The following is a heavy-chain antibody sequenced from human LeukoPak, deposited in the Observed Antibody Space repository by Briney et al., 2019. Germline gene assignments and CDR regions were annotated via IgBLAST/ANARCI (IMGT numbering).Heavy chain of an antibody. D-gene: IGHD5-24*01. CDR3: ARGGEGYNDDAFEV. CDR2: IYNSATT. Sequence: SETLSLTRTVSGDSIRSHYCAWIRQSPGKGLEWIGHIYNSATTDYNPSFKSRVTISLDTSKKQFSLKMTSVTALDSAVYYCARGGEGYNDDAFEVWGLGTAVTVSS. CDR1: GDSIRSHY. J-gene: IGHJ3*01. V-gene: IGHV4-59*11.